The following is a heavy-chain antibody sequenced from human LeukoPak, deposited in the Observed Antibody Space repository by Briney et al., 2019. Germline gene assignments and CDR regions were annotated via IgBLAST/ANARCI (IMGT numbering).Heavy chain of an antibody. J-gene: IGHJ3*02. CDR1: GFTFSSYA. D-gene: IGHD3-22*01. CDR3: AKRAIVVVKGHGAFDI. Sequence: GGSLRLSCAASGFTFSSYAMSWVRQAPGKGLEWVSAISGSGGSTYYADSVKGRFTISRDNSKNTLYLQMNSLRAEDTAVYYCAKRAIVVVKGHGAFDIWGQGTMVTVSS. CDR2: ISGSGGST. V-gene: IGHV3-23*01.